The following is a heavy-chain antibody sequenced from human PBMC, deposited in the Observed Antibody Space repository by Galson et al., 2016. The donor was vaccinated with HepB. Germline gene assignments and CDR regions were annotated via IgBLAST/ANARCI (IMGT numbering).Heavy chain of an antibody. J-gene: IGHJ6*02. V-gene: IGHV1-69*13. D-gene: IGHD6-19*01. CDR2: IIPIFGTA. Sequence: SVKVSCKASGGTFSSYAISWVRQAPGQGLEWMGRIIPIFGTANYAQKFQGRVTITADESTRTASMELSSLRSEDTAVYYCARDIKEEVSGWGLYAMVVWGQGTTVTVSS. CDR3: ARDIKEEVSGWGLYAMVV. CDR1: GGTFSSYA.